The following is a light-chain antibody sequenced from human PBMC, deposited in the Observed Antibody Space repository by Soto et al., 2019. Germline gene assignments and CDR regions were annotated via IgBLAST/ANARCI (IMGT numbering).Light chain of an antibody. V-gene: IGLV4-60*03. CDR3: ETWDSNTRV. J-gene: IGLJ3*02. CDR1: SGHSNNI. CDR2: LEGSGSY. Sequence: QLVLTQSSSASASLGSSVKLTCTLSSGHSNNIIAWHQQQPGKAPRFLMKLEGSGSYNKGSGVPDRFSGSSSGADRYLTISNLQSEDEADYYCETWDSNTRVFGGGTKVTVL.